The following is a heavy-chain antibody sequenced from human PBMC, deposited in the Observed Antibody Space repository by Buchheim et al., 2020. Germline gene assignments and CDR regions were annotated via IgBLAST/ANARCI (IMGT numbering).Heavy chain of an antibody. CDR1: GFTFSSYG. J-gene: IGHJ4*02. CDR2: ISYDGSNK. CDR3: AKDVGRFLEWSNFDY. V-gene: IGHV3-30*18. D-gene: IGHD3-3*01. Sequence: QVQLVESGGGVVQPGRSLRLSCAASGFTFSSYGMHWVRQAPGKGLEWVAVISYDGSNKYYADSVKGRFTISRDNSKNTLYRQMNSLRAEDTAVYYCAKDVGRFLEWSNFDYWGQGTL.